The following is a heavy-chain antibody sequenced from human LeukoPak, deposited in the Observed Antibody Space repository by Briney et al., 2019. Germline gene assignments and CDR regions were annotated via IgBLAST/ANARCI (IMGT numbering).Heavy chain of an antibody. CDR1: GFTFDDYG. V-gene: IGHV3-20*04. CDR2: INWNGGST. CDR3: ANPSSLSSGYYWSHAFDI. D-gene: IGHD3-22*01. Sequence: PGGSLRLSCAASGFTFDDYGMSWVRHAPGKGLEWVSGINWNGGSTGYADSVKGRFTISRDNAKNSLYLQMNSLRAEDTALYYCANPSSLSSGYYWSHAFDIWGQGTMVTVSS. J-gene: IGHJ3*02.